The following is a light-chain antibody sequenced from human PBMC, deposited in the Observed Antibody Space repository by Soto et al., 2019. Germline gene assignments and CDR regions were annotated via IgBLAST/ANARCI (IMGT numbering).Light chain of an antibody. J-gene: IGKJ4*01. CDR2: DAS. CDR3: QQRSTWPGT. Sequence: EIVLTQSPATLSLSPGERATLSCRASQSVSSFLAWYQQKPGQAPRLLIYDASNRATGIPARFSGSGPGTDFTLTISSLQPEDFAVYYCQQRSTWPGTFGGGTKVEIK. V-gene: IGKV3-11*01. CDR1: QSVSSF.